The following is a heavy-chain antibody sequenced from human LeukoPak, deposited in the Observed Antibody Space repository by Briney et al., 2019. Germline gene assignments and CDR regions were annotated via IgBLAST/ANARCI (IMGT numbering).Heavy chain of an antibody. J-gene: IGHJ4*02. V-gene: IGHV1-18*01. Sequence: ASVKVSCKASGYTFTSYGIRWVRQAPGQGLEWMGWISTYNGDTNYAQKLQGRVTMTTDTSTSTAYMALRSLRSDDTAVYYCARDHNWVVDYWGRGTLVTVSS. CDR2: ISTYNGDT. D-gene: IGHD1-1*01. CDR3: ARDHNWVVDY. CDR1: GYTFTSYG.